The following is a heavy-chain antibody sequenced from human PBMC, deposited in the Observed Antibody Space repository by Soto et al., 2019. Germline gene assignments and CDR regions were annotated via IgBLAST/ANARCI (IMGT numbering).Heavy chain of an antibody. J-gene: IGHJ6*02. Sequence: PSETLSLTCTVSGGSISSYYWSWIRRPPGKGLEWIGYIYYSGSTNYNPSLKSRVTISVDTSKNQFSLKLSSVTAADTAVYYCARADRTYYDFWSGSRSYYYYGMDVWGQGTTVTVSS. CDR3: ARADRTYYDFWSGSRSYYYYGMDV. V-gene: IGHV4-59*01. CDR2: IYYSGST. D-gene: IGHD3-3*01. CDR1: GGSISSYY.